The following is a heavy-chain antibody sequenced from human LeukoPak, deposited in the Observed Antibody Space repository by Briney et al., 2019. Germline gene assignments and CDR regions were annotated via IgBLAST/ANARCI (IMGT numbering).Heavy chain of an antibody. V-gene: IGHV1-69*06. CDR3: ARAPRYSSGWRKYYFDY. D-gene: IGHD6-19*01. CDR2: IIPIFGTA. J-gene: IGHJ4*02. CDR1: GGTFSSYA. Sequence: ASVKVSCKASGGTFSSYAISWVRQAPGQGLEWMGGIIPIFGTANYAQKFQGRVTITADKSTSTAYMELSSLRSEDTAVYYCARAPRYSSGWRKYYFDYWGQGTLVTVSS.